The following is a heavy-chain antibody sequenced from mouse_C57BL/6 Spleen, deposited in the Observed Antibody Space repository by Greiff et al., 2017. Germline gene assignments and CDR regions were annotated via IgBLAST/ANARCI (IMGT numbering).Heavy chain of an antibody. CDR1: GYTFTSYW. J-gene: IGHJ2*01. D-gene: IGHD2-5*01. CDR3: ASLYYSNLHFDY. V-gene: IGHV1-7*01. CDR2: INPSSGYT. Sequence: VQLQQSGAELAKPGASVTLSCKASGYTFTSYWMHWVKQRPGQGLEWIGYINPSSGYTKYNQKFKDKATLTADKSSSTAYMQLSSLTYEDSAVYYCASLYYSNLHFDYWGQGTTLTVSS.